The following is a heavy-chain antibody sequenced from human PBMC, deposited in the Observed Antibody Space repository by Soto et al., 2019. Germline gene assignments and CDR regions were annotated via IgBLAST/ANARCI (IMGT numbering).Heavy chain of an antibody. J-gene: IGHJ4*02. CDR1: GFTFSSYA. CDR3: ARDQAHSYGSNFDY. V-gene: IGHV3-30-3*01. CDR2: ISYDGSNK. Sequence: PGGSLRLSCAASGFTFSSYAMHWGRQAPGKGLEWVAVISYDGSNKYYADSVKGRFTISRDNSKNTLYLQMSSLRADDTAVYYCARDQAHSYGSNFDYWGQGTQVTVSS. D-gene: IGHD5-18*01.